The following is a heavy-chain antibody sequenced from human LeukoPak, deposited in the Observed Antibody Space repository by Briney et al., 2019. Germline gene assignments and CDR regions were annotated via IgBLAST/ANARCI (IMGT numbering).Heavy chain of an antibody. V-gene: IGHV3-48*01. D-gene: IGHD1-7*01. CDR3: AREEITGTTAS. CDR1: GFTFSSYS. Sequence: GGSLRLSWAASGFTFSSYSMNWVRQAQGKGLEWVSYISSSSSTIYYADSVKGRFTISRDNAKNSLYLQRNSLRAEDTAVYYCAREEITGTTASWGQGTLVSVSS. J-gene: IGHJ5*02. CDR2: ISSSSSTI.